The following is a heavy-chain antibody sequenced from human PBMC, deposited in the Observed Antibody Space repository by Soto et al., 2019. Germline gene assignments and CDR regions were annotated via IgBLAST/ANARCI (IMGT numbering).Heavy chain of an antibody. CDR2: IYYSGST. CDR1: GGSISSYY. V-gene: IGHV4-59*01. J-gene: IGHJ6*02. Sequence: PSETLSLTCTVSGGSISSYYWSWIRQPPGKGLEWIGYIYYSGSTNYNPSLKSRVTISVDTSKNQFSLKLSSVTAADTAVYYCARDGLVYRAAAGYYYGMDVWGQGTTVNVSS. CDR3: ARDGLVYRAAAGYYYGMDV. D-gene: IGHD6-13*01.